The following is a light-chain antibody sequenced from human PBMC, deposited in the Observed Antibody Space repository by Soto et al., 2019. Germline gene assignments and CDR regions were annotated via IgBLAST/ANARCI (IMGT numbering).Light chain of an antibody. CDR1: IIGSNS. Sequence: SYELTQPPSMSVAPGQTASVTCGGDIIGSNSVHWYQQKPGQAPVLVVYDDIERPSGIPERFSGSNSGNTATLSITRVEAGDEADYYCAVWDDSPDSPSGRSWVFGGGTKLTVL. CDR3: AVWDDSPDSPSGRSWV. J-gene: IGLJ3*02. CDR2: DDI. V-gene: IGLV3-21*02.